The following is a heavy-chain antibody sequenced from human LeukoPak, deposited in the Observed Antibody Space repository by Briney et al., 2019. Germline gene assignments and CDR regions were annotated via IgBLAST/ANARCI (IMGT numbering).Heavy chain of an antibody. CDR1: GFTFSSYG. CDR3: AKDLWYDSSDIDY. D-gene: IGHD3-22*01. Sequence: GGSLRLSCAASGFTFSSYGMHWVRQAPGKGLEWVAFIRYDGSDKYYADSVKGRFTVSRDNSKNTLYLQMNSLRAEDTTVYYCAKDLWYDSSDIDYWGQGTLVTVSS. V-gene: IGHV3-30*02. J-gene: IGHJ4*02. CDR2: IRYDGSDK.